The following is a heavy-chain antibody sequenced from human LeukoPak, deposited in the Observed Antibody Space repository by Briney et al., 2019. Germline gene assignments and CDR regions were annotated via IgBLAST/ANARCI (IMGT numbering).Heavy chain of an antibody. J-gene: IGHJ3*02. CDR2: IIPIFGTA. CDR1: GGTFSSYA. CDR3: ALAYCGGDCYSDAFDI. V-gene: IGHV1-69*13. D-gene: IGHD2-21*02. Sequence: GASVKVSCKASGGTFSSYAISWVRQAPGQGLEWMGGIIPIFGTANYAQKFQGRVTITADESTSTAYMELSSLRSEDTAVYYCALAYCGGDCYSDAFDIWGQGTMVTVSS.